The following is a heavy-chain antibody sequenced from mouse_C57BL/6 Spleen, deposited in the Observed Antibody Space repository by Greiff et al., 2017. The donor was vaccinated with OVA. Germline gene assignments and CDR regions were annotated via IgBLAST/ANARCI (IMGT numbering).Heavy chain of an antibody. CDR2: IHPNSGST. D-gene: IGHD1-1*01. CDR3: SRDYYGTVPDY. V-gene: IGHV1-64*01. Sequence: QVQLQRPGAELVKPGASVKLSCKASGYTFTSYWMHWVKQRPGQGLEWIGMIHPNSGSTNYNEKFKSKATLTVDKSSSTAYMQLSSLTSEDSAVYYCSRDYYGTVPDYWGQGTTLTVSS. CDR1: GYTFTSYW. J-gene: IGHJ2*01.